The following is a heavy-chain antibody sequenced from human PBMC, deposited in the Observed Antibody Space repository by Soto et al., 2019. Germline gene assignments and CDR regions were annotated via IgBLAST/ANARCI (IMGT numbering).Heavy chain of an antibody. Sequence: GASLKVSCKPSGYSFSAHYIFWVRQAPGQGLEWMGWMHPSSGGTNFAQEFEGRVTLTRDTSLSTAYMELSGLKSDDTAVYYCEREATTGYLAYWGQGTLVTVS. J-gene: IGHJ4*02. V-gene: IGHV1-2*02. CDR3: EREATTGYLAY. D-gene: IGHD4-4*01. CDR1: GYSFSAHY. CDR2: MHPSSGGT.